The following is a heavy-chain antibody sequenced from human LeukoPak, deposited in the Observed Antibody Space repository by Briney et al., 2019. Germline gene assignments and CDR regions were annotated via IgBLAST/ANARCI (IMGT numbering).Heavy chain of an antibody. Sequence: GGSLRLSCAASGFTVGNNYTNWVRQAPGKGLEWVSLINGDGSTTTHADSVKGRFTISRDNAKNTAYLQMNSLRDEDTAVYFCARDYAGSPDYWGQGTLVTVSA. CDR3: ARDYAGSPDY. CDR2: INGDGSTT. D-gene: IGHD3-10*01. CDR1: GFTVGNNY. V-gene: IGHV3-74*03. J-gene: IGHJ4*02.